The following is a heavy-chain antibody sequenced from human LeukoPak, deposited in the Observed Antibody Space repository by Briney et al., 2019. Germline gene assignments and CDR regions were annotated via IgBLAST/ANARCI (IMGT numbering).Heavy chain of an antibody. CDR3: ARRTSYYYDSSGYPFDY. CDR2: IYYSGST. Sequence: SETLSLTCTVSGGSISSYYWSWIRQPPGKGLEWIGYIYYSGSTNYNPSLKSRVTISVDTSKNQFSLKLSSVTAADTAVYYCARRTSYYYDSSGYPFDYWGQGTLVTVSS. D-gene: IGHD3-22*01. CDR1: GGSISSYY. J-gene: IGHJ4*02. V-gene: IGHV4-59*01.